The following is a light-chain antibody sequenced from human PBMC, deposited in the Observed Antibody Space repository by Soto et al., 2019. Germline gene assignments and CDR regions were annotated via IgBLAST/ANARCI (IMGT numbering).Light chain of an antibody. Sequence: AIQMTQAPSSLSASVGDRVTITCRASQAIKNDLSWYQQKPGKAPNLLIFAASSLKTGVPSRFSGSGSYTDFTLTISSLQPEDFATYYCLQNSGYPRTFGQGTKVEIK. J-gene: IGKJ1*01. CDR2: AAS. CDR3: LQNSGYPRT. V-gene: IGKV1-6*01. CDR1: QAIKND.